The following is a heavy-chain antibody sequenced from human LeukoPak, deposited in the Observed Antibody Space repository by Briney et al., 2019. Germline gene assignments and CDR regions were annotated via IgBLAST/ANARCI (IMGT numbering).Heavy chain of an antibody. CDR2: LSPDGCDR. D-gene: IGHD3-22*01. V-gene: IGHV3-74*01. Sequence: GGSLRLSCAASGFTFSRYWMHWVRQAPGKGPEWVSRLSPDGCDRSYADSVQGRFTISRDNAKNTVYLQMNSLRAEDTAVYYCAAMILGGRDYWGQGTLVTVSS. CDR1: GFTFSRYW. CDR3: AAMILGGRDY. J-gene: IGHJ4*02.